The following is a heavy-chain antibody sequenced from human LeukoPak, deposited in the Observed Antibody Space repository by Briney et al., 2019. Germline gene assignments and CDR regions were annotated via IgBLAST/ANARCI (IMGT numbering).Heavy chain of an antibody. CDR1: EFTFSSYT. V-gene: IGHV3-21*06. J-gene: IGHJ4*02. Sequence: GGYLRLNCSASEFTFSSYTMNWVRQAPGQGLEWVSSISSRNTYIYYADPVKGRFTISRDNAKNSVYLQMNSLIAEDTAVYYCARSGYCSTPTCDFDFWGQGTLVTVSS. CDR2: ISSRNTYI. CDR3: ARSGYCSTPTCDFDF. D-gene: IGHD2-2*01.